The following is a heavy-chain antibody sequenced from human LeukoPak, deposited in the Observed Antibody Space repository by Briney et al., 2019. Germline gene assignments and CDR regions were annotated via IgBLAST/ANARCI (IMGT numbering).Heavy chain of an antibody. CDR3: AKFPGLFSTSPANYFDY. J-gene: IGHJ4*02. CDR1: GFTFSNYA. CDR2: ISASGGST. D-gene: IGHD2-2*01. V-gene: IGHV3-23*01. Sequence: GGSLRLSCAASGFTFSNYAMSWVRQAPGKGLEWVSAISASGGSTYYADSVKGRFTISRDNSKNTLYLQMNSLRAEDTAVYYCAKFPGLFSTSPANYFDYWGQGTLVTVSS.